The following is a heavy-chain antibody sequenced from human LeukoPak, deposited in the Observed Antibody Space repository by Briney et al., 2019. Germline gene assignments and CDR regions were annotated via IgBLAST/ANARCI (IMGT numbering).Heavy chain of an antibody. V-gene: IGHV3-23*01. Sequence: GGTLRLSCAASGFTFSSYGMSWVRQAPGKGLEWVSAISGSGGSTYYADSVKGRFIISRDNSKNTLYLQMNSLRAEDTAVYYCATWDPHVYIVATTNWFDPWGQGTLVTVSS. D-gene: IGHD5-12*01. CDR2: ISGSGGST. J-gene: IGHJ5*02. CDR3: ATWDPHVYIVATTNWFDP. CDR1: GFTFSSYG.